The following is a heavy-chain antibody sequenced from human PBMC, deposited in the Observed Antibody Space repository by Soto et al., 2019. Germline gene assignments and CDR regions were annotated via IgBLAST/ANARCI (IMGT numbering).Heavy chain of an antibody. V-gene: IGHV3-30-3*01. CDR1: GFTFSPYA. Sequence: QVQLVESGGGVVQPGRSLRVSCAASGFTFSPYAMHWVRQAPGKGLEWVAIISYDGSNKYYADSVRGRFTISRENSKNTLYLQMSGLRAEDTAVYYCARDLGSGNDYWGQGTLVTVSS. CDR2: ISYDGSNK. J-gene: IGHJ4*02. CDR3: ARDLGSGNDY. D-gene: IGHD2-15*01.